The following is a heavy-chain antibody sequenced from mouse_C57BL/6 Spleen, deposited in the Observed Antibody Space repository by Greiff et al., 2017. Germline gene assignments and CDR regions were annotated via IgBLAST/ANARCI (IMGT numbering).Heavy chain of an antibody. J-gene: IGHJ2*01. D-gene: IGHD4-1*01. CDR2: IYPGDGDT. CDR3: ARKGELGRGGYFDY. Sequence: QVQLQQSGAELVTPGASVKISCKASGYAFSSYWLTWVKPRPGKGLEWIGQIYPGDGDTNYNGKFKGKATLTAEKSSSTAYMQLSSLTSEDSAVYFCARKGELGRGGYFDYRGQGTTLTVSS. V-gene: IGHV1-80*01. CDR1: GYAFSSYW.